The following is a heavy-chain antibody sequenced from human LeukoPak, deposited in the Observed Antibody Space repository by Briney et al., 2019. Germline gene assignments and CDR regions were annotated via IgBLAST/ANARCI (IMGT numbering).Heavy chain of an antibody. J-gene: IGHJ4*02. CDR2: ISGSGGST. CDR3: ARLPYDFWSGSLDY. D-gene: IGHD3-3*01. Sequence: PGGSLRLSCAASGFTFNSYAMSWVRQAPGKGLEWVAAISGSGGSTYHADSVKGRFTIIRDNSKNMLYLQMNSLRADDTAVYYCARLPYDFWSGSLDYWGQGTLVTVSS. CDR1: GFTFNSYA. V-gene: IGHV3-23*01.